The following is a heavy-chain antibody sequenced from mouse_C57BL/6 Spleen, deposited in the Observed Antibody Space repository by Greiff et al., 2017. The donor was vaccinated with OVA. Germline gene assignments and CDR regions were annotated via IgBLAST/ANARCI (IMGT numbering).Heavy chain of an antibody. Sequence: EVMLVESGGGLVQPKGSLKLSCAASGFSFNTYAMNWVRQAPGQGLEWVARIRSKSNNYATYYADSVKDRFTISRDDSESMLYLQMNNLKTEDTAMYYCVRRPIYYGYDQYFDVWGTGTTVTVSS. CDR2: IRSKSNNYAT. V-gene: IGHV10-1*01. J-gene: IGHJ1*03. D-gene: IGHD2-2*01. CDR1: GFSFNTYA. CDR3: VRRPIYYGYDQYFDV.